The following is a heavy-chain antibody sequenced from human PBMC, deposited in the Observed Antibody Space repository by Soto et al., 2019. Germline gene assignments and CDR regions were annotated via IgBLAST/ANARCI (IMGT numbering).Heavy chain of an antibody. V-gene: IGHV3-30*18. CDR2: ILYDGTKT. J-gene: IGHJ4*02. CDR3: VKDLAHMADH. CDR1: GFTFNSYG. Sequence: QVKLVESGGGVVLPGGSLRLSCEASGFTFNSYGMYWVRQAPGKGLDWVSHILYDGTKTYYADSVQGRFTISRDNSRNTLYLQMDRMRLEDTAGYFCVKDLAHMADHWGQGTLVIVSS.